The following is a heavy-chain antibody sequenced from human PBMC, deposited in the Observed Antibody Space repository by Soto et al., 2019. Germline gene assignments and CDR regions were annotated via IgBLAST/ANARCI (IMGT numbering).Heavy chain of an antibody. CDR1: GYTFTDYY. D-gene: IGHD4-17*01. J-gene: IGHJ3*02. V-gene: IGHV1-2*02. Sequence: ASVKVSCKGSGYTFTDYYMHWVRQAPGQGLEWMGWINPRSGGTNYAQKFQGRVTLTRDTSISTAYMELSSLRSDDTAVYYCAREMTTGDYTDAFDIWGPGTMVTVSS. CDR2: INPRSGGT. CDR3: AREMTTGDYTDAFDI.